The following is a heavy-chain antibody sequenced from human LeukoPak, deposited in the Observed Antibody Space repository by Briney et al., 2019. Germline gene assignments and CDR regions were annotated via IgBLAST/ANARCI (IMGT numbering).Heavy chain of an antibody. CDR3: ASTLYYYDSSGYYPDYYYYGMDV. D-gene: IGHD3-22*01. CDR1: GGSISSGGHS. Sequence: SETLSLTCTVSGGSISSGGHSWSWIRQPPGKGLEWIGYIYHSGSGSTYYNPSLKSRVTISVDTSKNQFSLKLSSVTAADTAVYYCASTLYYYDSSGYYPDYYYYGMDVWGQGTTVTVSS. V-gene: IGHV4-30-2*02. CDR2: IYHSGSGST. J-gene: IGHJ6*02.